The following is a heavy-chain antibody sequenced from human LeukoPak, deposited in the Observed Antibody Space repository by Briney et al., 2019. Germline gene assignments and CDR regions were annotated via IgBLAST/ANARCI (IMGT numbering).Heavy chain of an antibody. CDR3: TRGHYGP. J-gene: IGHJ5*02. CDR2: ISDSGTT. CDR1: GFTVSSAW. V-gene: IGHV3-15*07. D-gene: IGHD3-10*01. Sequence: GGSLILSCAVSGFTVSSAWMNWARQAPGKGLEWVGRISDSGTTEYAAPVKGGFTVSRDDSKNTLYLQMNSLKTEDTAVYHCTRGHYGPWGQGTLVTVSS.